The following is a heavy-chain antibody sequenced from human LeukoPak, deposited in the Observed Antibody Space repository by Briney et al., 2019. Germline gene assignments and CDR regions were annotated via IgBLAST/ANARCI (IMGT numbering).Heavy chain of an antibody. Sequence: GGSLRLSCSASGFTFSSYAMHWVRQAPGKGLEYVSAISSNGGSTYYANSVKGRFTISRDNSKNTLYLQMGSLRAEDMAVYYCAREGPDSGSYYVSCAFDIWGQGTMVTVSS. D-gene: IGHD1-26*01. CDR3: AREGPDSGSYYVSCAFDI. CDR1: GFTFSSYA. CDR2: ISSNGGST. J-gene: IGHJ3*02. V-gene: IGHV3-64*01.